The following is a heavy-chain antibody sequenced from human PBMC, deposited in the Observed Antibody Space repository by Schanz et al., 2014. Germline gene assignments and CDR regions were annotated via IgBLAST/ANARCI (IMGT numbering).Heavy chain of an antibody. D-gene: IGHD1-1*01. CDR3: AKIERNED. J-gene: IGHJ4*02. CDR1: GFMFSSYS. V-gene: IGHV3-30*18. Sequence: QVQLVDSGGGLVKPGGSLRLSCTASGFMFSSYSMHWVRQAPGKGLEWVGVISYDGSKKSYADSVKGRFTISRDNSKNTLYLQMNSLRAEDTAVYFCAKIERNEDWGQGTLVTVSS. CDR2: ISYDGSKK.